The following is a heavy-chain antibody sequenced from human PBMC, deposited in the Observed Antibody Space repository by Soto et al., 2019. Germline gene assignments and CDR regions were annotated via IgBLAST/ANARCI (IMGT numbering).Heavy chain of an antibody. CDR3: ARADYGYYYYGMDV. CDR2: IIPIFGTA. J-gene: IGHJ6*02. V-gene: IGHV1-69*06. Sequence: SVKVSCKASGYTFTGYYMHWVRQAPGQGLEWMGGIIPIFGTANYAQKFQGRVTITADKSTSTAYMELSSLRSEDTAVYYCARADYGYYYYGMDVWGPGTTVTVSS. CDR1: GYTFTGYY. D-gene: IGHD4-17*01.